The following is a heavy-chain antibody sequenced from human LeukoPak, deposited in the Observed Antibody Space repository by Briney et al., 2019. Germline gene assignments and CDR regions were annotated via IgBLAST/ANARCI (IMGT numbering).Heavy chain of an antibody. Sequence: PSETLSLTCSVSGASISSGSNYWGWIRQPPGKTLEWIGSIYSSGSTYYNSSLQSRVIIIIDTPKNHFSLTLSSVTAADTAVYYCARYVPVKTGPTRASFDYWGQGILVSVSS. J-gene: IGHJ4*02. CDR2: IYSSGST. CDR3: ARYVPVKTGPTRASFDY. D-gene: IGHD1-1*01. CDR1: GASISSGSNY. V-gene: IGHV4-39*07.